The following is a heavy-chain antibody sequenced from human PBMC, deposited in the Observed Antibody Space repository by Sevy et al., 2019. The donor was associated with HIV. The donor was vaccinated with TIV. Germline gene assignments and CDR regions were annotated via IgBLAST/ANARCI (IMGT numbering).Heavy chain of an antibody. Sequence: GGSLRLSCAASGFTFSSYGMHWVRQAPGKGLEWVAVISYDGSNKYYADSVKGRFTISRDNSKNTLYLQMNSLRAEDTDVYYCAKGARYYDFWSGYHGMDVWGQGTTVTVSS. CDR1: GFTFSSYG. D-gene: IGHD3-3*01. V-gene: IGHV3-30*18. CDR2: ISYDGSNK. CDR3: AKGARYYDFWSGYHGMDV. J-gene: IGHJ6*02.